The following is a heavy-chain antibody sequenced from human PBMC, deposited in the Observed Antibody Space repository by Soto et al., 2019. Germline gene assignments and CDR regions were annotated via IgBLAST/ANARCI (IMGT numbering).Heavy chain of an antibody. D-gene: IGHD3-22*01. CDR3: ARRLKYYYDSSGYAFDI. V-gene: IGHV5-51*01. CDR2: IYPGDSDT. Sequence: GESLKISCKGSGYSFTSYWIGWVRQMPGKGLEWMGIIYPGDSDTRYSPSLQVQITISADKSISTAYLQWSSLQASDTAMYYCARRLKYYYDSSGYAFDIWGQGTMVTVSS. CDR1: GYSFTSYW. J-gene: IGHJ3*02.